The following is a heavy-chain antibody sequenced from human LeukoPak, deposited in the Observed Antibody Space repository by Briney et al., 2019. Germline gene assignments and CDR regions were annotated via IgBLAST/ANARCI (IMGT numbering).Heavy chain of an antibody. CDR1: GGPFSGYY. D-gene: IGHD3-22*01. Sequence: SETLSLTCAVYGGPFSGYYWSWIRQPPGKGLEWIGEINHGGSANYNPSLKSRVTISVEMSKNKFSLKLSSVTAADTAVYYCARARGDYYDSSGYYSAFDYWGQGTLVTVSS. J-gene: IGHJ4*02. CDR3: ARARGDYYDSSGYYSAFDY. CDR2: INHGGSA. V-gene: IGHV4-34*01.